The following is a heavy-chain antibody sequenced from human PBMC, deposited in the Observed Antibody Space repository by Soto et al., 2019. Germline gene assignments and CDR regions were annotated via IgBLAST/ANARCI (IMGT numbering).Heavy chain of an antibody. J-gene: IGHJ5*02. D-gene: IGHD3-10*01. CDR3: ARDSLVRGVIISSFRKNWFDP. CDR2: ISSSSSYI. Sequence: PGGSLRLSCAASGFTFSSYSMNWVRQAPGKGLEWVSSISSSSSYIYYADSVKGRFTISRDNAKNSLYLQMNSLRAEDTAVYYCARDSLVRGVIISSFRKNWFDPWGQGPLVTVSS. V-gene: IGHV3-21*01. CDR1: GFTFSSYS.